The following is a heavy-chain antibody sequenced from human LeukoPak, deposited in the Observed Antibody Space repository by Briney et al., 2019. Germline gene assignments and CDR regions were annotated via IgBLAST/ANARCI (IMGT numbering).Heavy chain of an antibody. CDR2: ISGSGGST. J-gene: IGHJ4*02. D-gene: IGHD2-15*01. V-gene: IGHV3-23*01. CDR3: ARSERGCSGGSCYSSMDY. CDR1: GFTFSNYG. Sequence: PGGSLRLSCAASGFTFSNYGMHWVRQAPGKGLEWVSVISGSGGSTYYADSVKGRFTISRDNSKNTLYLQMNSLRAEDTAVYYCARSERGCSGGSCYSSMDYWGQGTLVTVSS.